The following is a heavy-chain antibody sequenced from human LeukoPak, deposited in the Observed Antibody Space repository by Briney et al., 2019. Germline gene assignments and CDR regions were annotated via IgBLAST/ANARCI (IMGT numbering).Heavy chain of an antibody. Sequence: GGSLRLSCAASGFTFSSYSMNWVRQAPGKGLEWVSSISSSSSYIYYADSVKGRFTISRDNAKNSLYLQMNSLRAEDTAVYYCATSPFDAYYYYGMDVWGQGTTVTVSS. J-gene: IGHJ6*02. CDR2: ISSSSSYI. V-gene: IGHV3-21*01. CDR1: GFTFSSYS. CDR3: ATSPFDAYYYYGMDV. D-gene: IGHD6-6*01.